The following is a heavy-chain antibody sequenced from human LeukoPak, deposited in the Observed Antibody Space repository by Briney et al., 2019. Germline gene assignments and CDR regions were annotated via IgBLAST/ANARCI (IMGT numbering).Heavy chain of an antibody. D-gene: IGHD1-26*01. J-gene: IGHJ1*01. CDR1: GASIDFESYY. CDR2: IDHGGVT. CDR3: ARGHDYYSEYFQH. Sequence: PSETLSLTCTVSGASIDFESYYWSWVRQSAGKGLEWIGRIDHGGVTNYNPSLQSRVTISLDTSQKQFSLKLNSMTAADTAVYYCARGHDYYSEYFQHWGQGTLVSVSS. V-gene: IGHV4-61*02.